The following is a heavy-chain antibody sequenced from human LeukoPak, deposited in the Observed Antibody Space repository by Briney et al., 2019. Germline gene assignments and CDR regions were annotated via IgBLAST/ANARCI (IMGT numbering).Heavy chain of an antibody. CDR3: ARLGNYNADLDY. V-gene: IGHV4-59*01. Sequence: SETLSLTCTVSGGSIGSYYWSWIRQPPGKGLEWIGYIYYSGSTNYNPSLKSRVTISVDTSKNQFSLKLSSVTAADTAVYYCARLGNYNADLDYWGQGTLVTVSS. CDR2: IYYSGST. D-gene: IGHD4-11*01. J-gene: IGHJ4*02. CDR1: GGSIGSYY.